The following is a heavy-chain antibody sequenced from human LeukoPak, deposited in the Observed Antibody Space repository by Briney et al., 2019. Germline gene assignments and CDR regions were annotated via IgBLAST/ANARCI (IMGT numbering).Heavy chain of an antibody. CDR3: ARHGGIVGATPYYFDN. V-gene: IGHV4-38-2*02. D-gene: IGHD1-26*01. CDR1: GYSISSGYY. J-gene: IGHJ4*02. CDR2: IYHSGST. Sequence: SETLSLTCTVSGYSISSGYYWGWIRQPPGKGLEWIGSIYHSGSTYYNPSLKSRVTISVDTSKNQFSLKLSSVTAADTAVYYCARHGGIVGATPYYFDNWGQGTLVTVSS.